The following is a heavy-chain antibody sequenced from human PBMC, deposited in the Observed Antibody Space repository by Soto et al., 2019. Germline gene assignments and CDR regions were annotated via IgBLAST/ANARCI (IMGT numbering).Heavy chain of an antibody. D-gene: IGHD5-18*01. CDR1: GFTFSSYA. V-gene: IGHV3-23*01. J-gene: IGHJ4*02. Sequence: GGSLRLSCAASGFTFSSYAMSWVRQAPWKGLEWVSAISGSGGSTYYADSVKGRFTISRDNSKNTLYLQMNSLRAEDTAVYYCAKELRGYSYGFEIDYWGQGTLVTVSS. CDR3: AKELRGYSYGFEIDY. CDR2: ISGSGGST.